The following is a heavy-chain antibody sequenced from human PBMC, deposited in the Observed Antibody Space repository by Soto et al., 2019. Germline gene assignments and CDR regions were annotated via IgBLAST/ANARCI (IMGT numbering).Heavy chain of an antibody. V-gene: IGHV4-59*01. J-gene: IGHJ4*02. D-gene: IGHD1-26*01. CDR1: GGSFSTYY. CDR3: ARVRGYSGSYYFDY. Sequence: SETLSLTCAVYGGSFSTYYWSWIRQPPGKGLEWIGYIYYRGNTNFNPSLKGRVTISIDTSKNQFSLNLSSVTAADTAVYYCARVRGYSGSYYFDYWGLGTLVTVSS. CDR2: IYYRGNT.